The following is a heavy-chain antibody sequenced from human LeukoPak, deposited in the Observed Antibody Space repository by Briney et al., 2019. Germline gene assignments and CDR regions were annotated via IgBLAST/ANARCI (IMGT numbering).Heavy chain of an antibody. Sequence: TGGSLRLSCAASGFTFDDYAMHWVRQAPGKGLEWVSGISWNSGSIGYADSVKGRFTISRDNAKNSLYLRMNSLRAEDTAVYYCARAYYYDSSGDDAFDIWGQGTMVTVSS. D-gene: IGHD3-22*01. V-gene: IGHV3-9*01. J-gene: IGHJ3*02. CDR2: ISWNSGSI. CDR1: GFTFDDYA. CDR3: ARAYYYDSSGDDAFDI.